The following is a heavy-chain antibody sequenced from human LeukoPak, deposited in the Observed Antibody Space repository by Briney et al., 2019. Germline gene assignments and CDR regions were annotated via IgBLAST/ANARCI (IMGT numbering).Heavy chain of an antibody. V-gene: IGHV3-33*01. D-gene: IGHD6-13*01. CDR2: IWYDGSNK. CDR3: ASSGIAAAGPNWFDP. Sequence: GGSLRLSCAASGFTFSSYGMHWVRQAPGKGLEWVAVIWYDGSNKYYADSVKGRFTISRDNSKNTLYLQMNSLRAEDTAVYYCASSGIAAAGPNWFDPWGQGTLVIVSS. CDR1: GFTFSSYG. J-gene: IGHJ5*02.